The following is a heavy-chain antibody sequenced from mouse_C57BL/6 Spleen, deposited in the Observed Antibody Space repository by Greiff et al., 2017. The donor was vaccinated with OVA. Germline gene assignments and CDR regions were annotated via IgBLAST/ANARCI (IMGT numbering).Heavy chain of an antibody. V-gene: IGHV5-9-1*02. CDR2: ISSGGDYI. CDR1: GFTFSSYA. Sequence: EVKLVESGEGLVKPGGSLKLSCAASGFTFSSYAMSWVRQTPEKRLEWVAYISSGGDYIYYADTVQGRFTISRDNARNTLYLQMSSLKSEDTAMDYCTRGVLRSYYFDYWGQGTTLTVSS. D-gene: IGHD1-1*01. CDR3: TRGVLRSYYFDY. J-gene: IGHJ2*01.